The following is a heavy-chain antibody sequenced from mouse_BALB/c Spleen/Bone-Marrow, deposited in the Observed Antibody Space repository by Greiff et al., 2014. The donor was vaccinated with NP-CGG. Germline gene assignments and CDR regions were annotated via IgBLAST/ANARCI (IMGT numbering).Heavy chain of an antibody. Sequence: QVQLKESGAELVRPGTSVKVTCKGSGYAFTNYLIEWVKQRPGQGLEWIGVINSGSGGTKYNEKFKGKATLTADKSSSTAYMQLSSLTSDDSAVYFCARAITDAMDYWGRGTSVTVSS. J-gene: IGHJ4*01. CDR2: INSGSGGT. CDR1: GYAFTNYL. V-gene: IGHV1-54*03. CDR3: ARAITDAMDY. D-gene: IGHD2-4*01.